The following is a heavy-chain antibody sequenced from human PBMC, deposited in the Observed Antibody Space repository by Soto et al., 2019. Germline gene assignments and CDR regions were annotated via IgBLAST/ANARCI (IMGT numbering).Heavy chain of an antibody. V-gene: IGHV4-31*03. CDR3: ARARLRAVYAFDI. J-gene: IGHJ3*02. D-gene: IGHD5-12*01. Sequence: TLSLTCTVSGGSVSSGAYYWTWIRQRPGKGLEWIGYIYYSGSTYYSPSLKSRLSISLDTSKNQFSLRLSSVTAADTAMYYCARARLRAVYAFDIWSQGTMVTVSS. CDR2: IYYSGST. CDR1: GGSVSSGAYY.